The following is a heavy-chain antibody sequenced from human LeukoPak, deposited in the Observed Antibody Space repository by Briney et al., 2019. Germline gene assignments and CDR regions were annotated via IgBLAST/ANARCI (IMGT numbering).Heavy chain of an antibody. Sequence: GGSLRLSCAASGFTFSGYAMHWVRQAPGKGLEWVAVISFDGSDQYYADSVRGRFTISRDNSRNTLYLQMNSLRVEDTAVYFCAKVFVLLRGTPENWFDPWGQGTLVTVSS. CDR1: GFTFSGYA. D-gene: IGHD1-14*01. CDR3: AKVFVLLRGTPENWFDP. J-gene: IGHJ5*02. V-gene: IGHV3-30*18. CDR2: ISFDGSDQ.